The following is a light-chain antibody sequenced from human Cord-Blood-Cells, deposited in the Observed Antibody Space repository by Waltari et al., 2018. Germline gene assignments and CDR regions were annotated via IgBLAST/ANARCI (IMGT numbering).Light chain of an antibody. J-gene: IGKJ3*01. CDR3: QQYYSTPRT. Sequence: DILMTQSPHSLPVSRGERATNNCKPSQSVLYSSNNKNYLAWYQQKPGQPPKLLIYWASTRESGVPDRFSGSGSGTDFTLTISSLQAEDVAVYYCQQYYSTPRTFGPGTKVDIK. CDR1: QSVLYSSNNKNY. V-gene: IGKV4-1*01. CDR2: WAS.